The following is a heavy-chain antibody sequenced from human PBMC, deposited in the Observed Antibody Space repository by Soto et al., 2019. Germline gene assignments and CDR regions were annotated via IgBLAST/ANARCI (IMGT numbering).Heavy chain of an antibody. J-gene: IGHJ4*02. D-gene: IGHD4-17*01. V-gene: IGHV4-39*01. CDR1: GGSISSSSYY. CDR2: IYYSGST. Sequence: PSETLSLTCPGSGGSISSSSYYWGWIRPPPGKGLEWIGSIYYSGSTYYNPSLKSRVTISVDTSKNQFSLKLSSVTAADTAVYYCARSMTTVVTLDYWGQGTLVTVSS. CDR3: ARSMTTVVTLDY.